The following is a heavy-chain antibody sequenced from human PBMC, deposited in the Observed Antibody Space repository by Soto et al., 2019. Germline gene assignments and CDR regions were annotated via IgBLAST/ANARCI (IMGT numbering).Heavy chain of an antibody. Sequence: QVQVVESGGGVVQPGRSLRLSCSASGFTFNSYLMHWVRQAPGKGLEWVAGISYDGINDYYADSVKGRFTISRDNSKNTLYLQTNSLREEDTAVYYCARGSGGHYNSGTLLDWGQGTLVTVSS. CDR1: GFTFNSYL. V-gene: IGHV3-30-3*01. CDR3: ARGSGGHYNSGTLLD. D-gene: IGHD3-10*01. J-gene: IGHJ4*02. CDR2: ISYDGIND.